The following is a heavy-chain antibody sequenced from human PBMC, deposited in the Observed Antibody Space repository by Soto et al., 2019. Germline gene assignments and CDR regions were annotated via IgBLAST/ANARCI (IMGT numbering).Heavy chain of an antibody. CDR2: IWYDGINK. D-gene: IGHD2-15*01. V-gene: IGHV3-33*01. J-gene: IGHJ6*02. CDR1: GFTFSNNG. CDR3: ARDRVQMVDGLDV. Sequence: QVQLVESGGGVVQPGRSLRLSCAASGFTFSNNGMHWVRQAPGKGLEWVAVIWYDGINKYYADSVKGRFIISRDNSKNTVYLQMNSLRAEDTAVYYCARDRVQMVDGLDVWGQETTVTVSS.